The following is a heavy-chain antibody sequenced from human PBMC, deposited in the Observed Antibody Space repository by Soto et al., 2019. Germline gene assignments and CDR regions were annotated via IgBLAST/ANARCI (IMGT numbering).Heavy chain of an antibody. D-gene: IGHD7-27*01. J-gene: IGHJ6*03. CDR1: GYTFTSYD. Sequence: GASVKVSCKASGYTFTSYDINWVRQATGQGLEWMGWMNPNSGNTGYAQKFQGRVTMTRNTSISTAYMELSSLRSEDTAVYYCARGWAVSPWGYYYYYYMDVWGKGTTVTVSS. CDR3: ARGWAVSPWGYYYYYYMDV. CDR2: MNPNSGNT. V-gene: IGHV1-8*01.